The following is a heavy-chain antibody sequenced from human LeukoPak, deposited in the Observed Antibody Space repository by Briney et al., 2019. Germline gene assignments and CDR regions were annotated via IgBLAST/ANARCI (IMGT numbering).Heavy chain of an antibody. D-gene: IGHD5-12*01. CDR3: ARRGYSGYSPLDS. CDR1: GYTFTSYA. V-gene: IGHV1-3*01. J-gene: IGHJ4*02. Sequence: ASVNVSCKASGYTFTSYAMHWVRQAPGQRLEWMGWINAGNGNTKYSQKFQGRVTITRDTSASTAYMELSSLRSEDTAVYYCARRGYSGYSPLDSWGQGTLVTVSS. CDR2: INAGNGNT.